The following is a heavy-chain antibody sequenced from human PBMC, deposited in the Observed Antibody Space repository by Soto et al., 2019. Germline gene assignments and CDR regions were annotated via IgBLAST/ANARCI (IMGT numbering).Heavy chain of an antibody. CDR1: GYSFTSYW. Sequence: LGESLKISCKGSGYSFTSYWIGWVRQMPGKGLEWMGIIYPGDSDTRYSPSFQGQVTISADKSISTAYLQWSSLKASDTAMYYCASLGPVDTAMVTFDYWGQGTLVTVSS. J-gene: IGHJ4*02. CDR2: IYPGDSDT. D-gene: IGHD5-18*01. CDR3: ASLGPVDTAMVTFDY. V-gene: IGHV5-51*01.